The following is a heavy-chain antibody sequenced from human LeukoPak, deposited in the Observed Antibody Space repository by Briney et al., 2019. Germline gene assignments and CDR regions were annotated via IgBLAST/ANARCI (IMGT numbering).Heavy chain of an antibody. CDR1: GFTFSSYA. CDR2: IIGSGGST. Sequence: GGFLRLSCAASGFTFSSYAMSWVGQAPGKGLEWVSAIIGSGGSTYYADSVKGRFNISRDNSKNTLYLQMNSLRAEDTAVYYCAKYGDYAWGGGDAFDIWGQGTMVTVSS. CDR3: AKYGDYAWGGGDAFDI. D-gene: IGHD4-17*01. V-gene: IGHV3-23*01. J-gene: IGHJ3*02.